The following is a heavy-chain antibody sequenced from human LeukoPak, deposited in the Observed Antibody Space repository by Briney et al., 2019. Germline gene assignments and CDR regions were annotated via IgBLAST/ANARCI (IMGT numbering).Heavy chain of an antibody. V-gene: IGHV4-34*01. CDR3: ARGPGGSYFEIVGSFDY. J-gene: IGHJ4*02. CDR2: INHSGST. CDR1: GVSFSGYY. D-gene: IGHD1-26*01. Sequence: PSETLSLTCAVYGVSFSGYYWSWIRQPPGKGLEWFGEINHSGSTNYNPSLKSRVTMSVDTSKNQFSLKLSSVTAADTAVYYCARGPGGSYFEIVGSFDYWGQGTLVTVSS.